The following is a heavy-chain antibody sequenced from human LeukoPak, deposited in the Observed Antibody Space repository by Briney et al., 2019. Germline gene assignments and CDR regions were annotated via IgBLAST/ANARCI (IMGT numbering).Heavy chain of an antibody. D-gene: IGHD3-3*01. V-gene: IGHV5-51*01. CDR3: ARLEGGITIFGVVGHYYGMDV. Sequence: GESLKISCKGSGYSFTSYWIGWVRQMPGKGLEWMGIIYPGDSDTRYSPSFQGQVTISADKSISTAYLQWSSLKASDTAMYYCARLEGGITIFGVVGHYYGMDVWGQGTTVTVSS. CDR1: GYSFTSYW. J-gene: IGHJ6*02. CDR2: IYPGDSDT.